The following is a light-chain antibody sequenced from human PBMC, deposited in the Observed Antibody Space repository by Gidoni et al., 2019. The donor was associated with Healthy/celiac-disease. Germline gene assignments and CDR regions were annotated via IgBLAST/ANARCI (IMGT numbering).Light chain of an antibody. CDR3: QQRSNWPPT. CDR2: DAS. CDR1: QSVSSY. V-gene: IGKV3-11*01. J-gene: IGKJ1*01. Sequence: EILLTQSPATLSLSPVERATLSCRASQSVSSYLAWYQQTTGQAPRLLIYDASNRVTGIPARFSGSGSRTDFTLTISSLEPEDFAVYYCQQRSNWPPTFGQGTKVEIK.